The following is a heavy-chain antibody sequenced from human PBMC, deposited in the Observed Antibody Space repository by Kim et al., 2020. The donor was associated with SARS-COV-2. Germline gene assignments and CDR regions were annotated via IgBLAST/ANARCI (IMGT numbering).Heavy chain of an antibody. CDR3: VTDKERAALGGNYYYIMDV. V-gene: IGHV1-69*13. CDR2: IIPLFGTE. J-gene: IGHJ6*02. CDR1: GGTFSTQA. D-gene: IGHD3-10*01. Sequence: SVKVSCKASGGTFSTQAISWVRQAPGQGLEWMGGIIPLFGTEDSAEKFKGRVTITADGSTTTAYMELRSLRFEDTAIYYCVTDKERAALGGNYYYIMDVWGQGTPVTVSS.